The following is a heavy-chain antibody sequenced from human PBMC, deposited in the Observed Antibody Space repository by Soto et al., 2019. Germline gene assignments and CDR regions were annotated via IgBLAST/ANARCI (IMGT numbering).Heavy chain of an antibody. CDR1: GFTFSTYG. V-gene: IGHV3-33*04. CDR3: ARDSLSGSYYLDY. D-gene: IGHD1-26*01. J-gene: IGHJ4*02. CDR2: IWHDGSDK. Sequence: GALRLSCAASGFTFSTYGMHWVRRAPGKGLEWVAVIWHDGSDKYYSDSVRGRFTISRDNSKNTLYLQMNSLRAEDTAMYYCARDSLSGSYYLDYWGQGTLVTVSS.